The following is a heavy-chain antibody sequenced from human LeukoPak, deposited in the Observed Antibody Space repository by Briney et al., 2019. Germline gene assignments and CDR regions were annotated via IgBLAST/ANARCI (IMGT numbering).Heavy chain of an antibody. J-gene: IGHJ4*02. CDR3: AKESYGWDFFVT. CDR1: GFTFRDYA. CDR2: ISYDGSDE. Sequence: GRSLRLSCAASGFTFRDYAMHWVRQAPGKGLEWVALISYDGSDESYSDSVKGRFTISRDNSANTLHLQMTGLRAEDTAVYYCAKESYGWDFFVTWGQGALVTVSS. V-gene: IGHV3-30*18. D-gene: IGHD5-18*01.